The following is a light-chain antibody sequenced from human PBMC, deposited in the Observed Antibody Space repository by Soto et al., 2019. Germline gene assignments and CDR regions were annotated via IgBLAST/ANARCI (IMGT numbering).Light chain of an antibody. CDR2: DAS. CDR1: QTFRSH. J-gene: IGKJ5*01. V-gene: IGKV3-11*01. Sequence: EIGLTQSPATLSLSPGERATLSCRASQTFRSHLAWYQQKPGQAPRLLIYDASKRATGIPARVSGRGSGTDFTLTISSLEPEDFAVYYCQQRSNWPPVITFGQGTRLEIK. CDR3: QQRSNWPPVIT.